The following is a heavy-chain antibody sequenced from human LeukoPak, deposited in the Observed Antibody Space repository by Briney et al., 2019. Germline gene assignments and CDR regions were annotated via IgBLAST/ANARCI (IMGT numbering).Heavy chain of an antibody. CDR2: IPYDGYYK. CDR3: ARDLSPVVRASPMGY. Sequence: PGGSLRLSCAASGFTFTSYGMHWVRQAPGKGLEWVALIPYDGYYKYYPDSVKGRFTISSDTSKNTLYLQMNSLGAEDTAVYYCARDLSPVVRASPMGYWGQGTLVTVSS. D-gene: IGHD3-10*01. J-gene: IGHJ4*02. V-gene: IGHV3-30*03. CDR1: GFTFTSYG.